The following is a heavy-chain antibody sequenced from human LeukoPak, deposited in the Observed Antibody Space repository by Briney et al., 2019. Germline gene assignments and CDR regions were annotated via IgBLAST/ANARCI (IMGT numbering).Heavy chain of an antibody. V-gene: IGHV1-18*01. CDR1: GGTFSSYG. Sequence: GASVKVSCKASGGTFSSYGISWVRQAPGQGLEWMGWISAYNGNTDYAQKLQGRVTMTTDTSTSTAYMELRSLRSDDTAVYYCARDSSGWYHWFDPWGQGTLVTVSS. CDR2: ISAYNGNT. D-gene: IGHD6-19*01. CDR3: ARDSSGWYHWFDP. J-gene: IGHJ5*02.